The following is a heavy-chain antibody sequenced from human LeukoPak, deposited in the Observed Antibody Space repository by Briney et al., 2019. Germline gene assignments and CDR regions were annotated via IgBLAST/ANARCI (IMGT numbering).Heavy chain of an antibody. CDR1: GFTFSSYS. Sequence: GGSLRLSCAASGFTFSSYSINWVRQAPGKGLEWVSYISSRSSNIYYADSVKGRFTISRDNAKNSLYLQMNSLRDEDTAVYYCARIPGGYYYGMDVWGQGTTVTVSS. CDR2: ISSRSSNI. D-gene: IGHD3-16*01. V-gene: IGHV3-48*02. CDR3: ARIPGGYYYGMDV. J-gene: IGHJ6*02.